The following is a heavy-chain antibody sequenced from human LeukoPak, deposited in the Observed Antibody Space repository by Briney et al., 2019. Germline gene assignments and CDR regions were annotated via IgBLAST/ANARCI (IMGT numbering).Heavy chain of an antibody. CDR2: IYYSGGT. V-gene: IGHV4-61*01. J-gene: IGHJ5*02. CDR3: ARGPNYNWFDP. CDR1: GGSVSSGSYY. Sequence: PSETLSLTCTVSGGSVSSGSYYWSWIRQPPGKALEWIGYIYYSGGTNYNTSLKSRVTISVDTSKNQFSLKLSSVSAADTAVYYCARGPNYNWFDPWGQGTLVTVSS.